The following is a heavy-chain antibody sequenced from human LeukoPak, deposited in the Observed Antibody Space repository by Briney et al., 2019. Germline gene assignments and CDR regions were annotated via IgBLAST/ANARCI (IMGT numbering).Heavy chain of an antibody. CDR2: INPSGGST. CDR3: ARAGVPATIDLYYYYGMDV. V-gene: IGHV1-46*01. Sequence: GASMKVSCKASGYTFTSYYMHWVRQAPGQGLEWMGIINPSGGSTTYAQKFQGRVTMTRDTSTSKVYMELSSPRSEDTAVYYCARAGVPATIDLYYYYGMDVWGQGTTVTVSS. CDR1: GYTFTSYY. D-gene: IGHD2-2*01. J-gene: IGHJ6*02.